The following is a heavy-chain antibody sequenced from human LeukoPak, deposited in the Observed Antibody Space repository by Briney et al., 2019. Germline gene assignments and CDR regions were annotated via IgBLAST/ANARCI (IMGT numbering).Heavy chain of an antibody. V-gene: IGHV4-4*07. CDR1: GGSISSYY. CDR3: ARFWREKAFDI. D-gene: IGHD3-3*01. CDR2: IYTSGST. J-gene: IGHJ3*02. Sequence: SETLSLTCTVSGGSISSYYWSWIRQPAGKGLEWIGRIYTSGSTNYNPSLKSRVTISVDTSKNQFSLQMSTVTAADTAVYYCARFWREKAFDIWGQGTMVTVSS.